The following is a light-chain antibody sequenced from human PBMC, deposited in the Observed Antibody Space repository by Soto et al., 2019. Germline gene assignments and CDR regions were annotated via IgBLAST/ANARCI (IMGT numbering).Light chain of an antibody. CDR2: DVS. V-gene: IGLV2-14*03. Sequence: QSVLTQPASVSGSPGQATTISCTGTSSDVGTYNYVSWYQQHPGKAPKLMIYDVSNRPSGVSNRFSGSKSGNTASLTISGLQAEDEADYYCSSYTSRSTVLFGGGTKLTVL. J-gene: IGLJ2*01. CDR1: SSDVGTYNY. CDR3: SSYTSRSTVL.